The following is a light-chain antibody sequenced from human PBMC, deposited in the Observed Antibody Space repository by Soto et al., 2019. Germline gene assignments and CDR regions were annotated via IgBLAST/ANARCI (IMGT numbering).Light chain of an antibody. Sequence: QSALTQPASVSGSPGQSITISCTGTSSDVGNYNLVSWYQQHPGKAPRLMTYEVNKRPSGVSLRFSGSKSGNTASLTISGLQAEDEADYFCCPYASNSVIFGGGTKVTVL. CDR3: CPYASNSVI. CDR2: EVN. J-gene: IGLJ2*01. V-gene: IGLV2-23*02. CDR1: SSDVGNYNL.